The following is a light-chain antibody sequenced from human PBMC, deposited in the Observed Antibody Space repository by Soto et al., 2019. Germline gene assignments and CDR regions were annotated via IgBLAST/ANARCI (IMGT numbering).Light chain of an antibody. CDR2: DAS. CDR3: QQSSITPRT. V-gene: IGKV1-39*01. CDR1: QSTGNY. J-gene: IGKJ1*01. Sequence: DIQMTQSPSSLSASVGDRVTITCRASQSTGNYLNWYQHKLGKAPKLLIYDASRLQSGVPSRFSGGGSGTDFTLTISSLQTEDFATYYCQQSSITPRTFGQGTKVDIK.